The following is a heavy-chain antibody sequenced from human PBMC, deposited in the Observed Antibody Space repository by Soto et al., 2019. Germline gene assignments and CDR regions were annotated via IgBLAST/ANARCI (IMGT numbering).Heavy chain of an antibody. V-gene: IGHV1-69*02. D-gene: IGHD2-15*01. CDR3: ALAYCSGGSCYWFDP. Sequence: QVKLVQSGAEVKKPGSSVKVSCKASGGTFSSYTISWVRQAPGQGLEWMGRIIPILGIANYAQKCQGRVTITADKSTSPAYMELRSLRSEDRAVYCFALAYCSGGSCYWFDPWGQGTLVTVSS. J-gene: IGHJ5*02. CDR1: GGTFSSYT. CDR2: IIPILGIA.